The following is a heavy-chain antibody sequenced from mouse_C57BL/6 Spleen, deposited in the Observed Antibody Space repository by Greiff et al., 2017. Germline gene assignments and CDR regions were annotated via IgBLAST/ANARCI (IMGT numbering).Heavy chain of an antibody. D-gene: IGHD2-4*01. CDR1: GFSLPSYG. V-gene: IGHV2-5*01. Sequence: VQLQQSGPGLVQPSQSLSITCTVSGFSLPSYGVHWVRQSPGKGLEWLGVIWRGGSTDYNAAFMSRLSITKDNSKSQVFFKMNSLQADDTAIYYCAKNQGYDSFYAMDYWGQGTSVTVSS. J-gene: IGHJ4*01. CDR3: AKNQGYDSFYAMDY. CDR2: IWRGGST.